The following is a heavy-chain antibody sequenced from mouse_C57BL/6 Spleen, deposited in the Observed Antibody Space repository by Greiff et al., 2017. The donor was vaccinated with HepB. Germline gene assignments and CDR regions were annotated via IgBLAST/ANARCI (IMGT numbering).Heavy chain of an antibody. J-gene: IGHJ1*03. CDR2: IYPGDGDT. V-gene: IGHV1-82*01. Sequence: VKLMESGPELVKPGASVKISCKASGYAFSSSWMNWVKQRPGKGLEWIGRIYPGDGDTNYNGKFKGKATLTADKSSSTAYMQLSSLTSEDSAVYFCARSYYYGSSDWYFDVWGTGTTVTVSS. CDR3: ARSYYYGSSDWYFDV. D-gene: IGHD1-1*01. CDR1: GYAFSSSW.